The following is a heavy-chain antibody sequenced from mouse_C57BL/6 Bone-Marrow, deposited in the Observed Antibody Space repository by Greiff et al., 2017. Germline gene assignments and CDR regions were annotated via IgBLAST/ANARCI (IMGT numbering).Heavy chain of an antibody. CDR2: IYPSDSET. Sequence: QVQLQQPGAELVRPGSSVKLSCKASGYTFTSYWMDWVKQRPGQGLEWIGNIYPSDSETHYNQKFKDKATLTVDKSSSTAYMQLSSLTSEDSAVYYCARRYSNSSPCDVWGTGTTVTVSS. J-gene: IGHJ1*03. CDR1: GYTFTSYW. CDR3: ARRYSNSSPCDV. V-gene: IGHV1-61*01. D-gene: IGHD2-5*01.